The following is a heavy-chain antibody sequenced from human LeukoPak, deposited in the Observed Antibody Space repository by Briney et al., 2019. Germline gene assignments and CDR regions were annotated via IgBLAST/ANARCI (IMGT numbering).Heavy chain of an antibody. J-gene: IGHJ4*02. CDR2: INPNSGGT. Sequence: ASVKVSCKASEYTFTDYLMHCVRQAPGQGLEWMGWINPNSGGTNFAQKFQGRVTLTRDTSISSAYMELSRVRSDDTAVYYCAAARLTGYHFAIYWGQGTLVTVSS. V-gene: IGHV1-2*02. CDR3: AAARLTGYHFAIY. CDR1: EYTFTDYL. D-gene: IGHD3-9*01.